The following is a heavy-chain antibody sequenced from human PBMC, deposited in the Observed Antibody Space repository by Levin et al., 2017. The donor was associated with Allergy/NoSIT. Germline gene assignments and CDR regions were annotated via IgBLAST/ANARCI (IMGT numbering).Heavy chain of an antibody. Sequence: GSGPTLVKPTQTLTLTCTFSGFSLSTSGMCVSWIRQPPGKALEWLARIDWDDDKYYSTSLKTRLTISKDTSKNQVVLTMTNMDPVDTATYYCARIRRDGSGSDTIDYWGQGTLVTVSS. D-gene: IGHD3-10*01. CDR1: GFSLSTSGMC. V-gene: IGHV2-70*11. CDR2: IDWDDDK. J-gene: IGHJ4*02. CDR3: ARIRRDGSGSDTIDY.